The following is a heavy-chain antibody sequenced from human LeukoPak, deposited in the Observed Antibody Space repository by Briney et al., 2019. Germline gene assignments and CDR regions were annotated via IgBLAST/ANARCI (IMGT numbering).Heavy chain of an antibody. J-gene: IGHJ6*03. CDR2: IYTSGST. V-gene: IGHV4-61*02. CDR3: ASVTRFPAAGYYMDV. Sequence: SETLSLTCTVPGGSISSGSYYWSWIRQPAGKGLEWIGRIYTSGSTNYNPSLKSRVTISVDTSKNQFSLKLSSVTAADTAVYYCASVTRFPAAGYYMDVWGKGTTVTVSS. CDR1: GGSISSGSYY. D-gene: IGHD2-2*01.